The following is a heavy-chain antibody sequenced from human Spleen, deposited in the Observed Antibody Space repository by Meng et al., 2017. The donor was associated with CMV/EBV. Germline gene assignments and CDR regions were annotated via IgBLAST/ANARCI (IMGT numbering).Heavy chain of an antibody. D-gene: IGHD6-13*01. CDR1: GSISSSSYY. Sequence: GSISSSSYYWGWIRQPPGKGLEWIGSIYYSGSTYYNPSLKSRVTISVDTSKNQFSLKLSSVTAADTAVYHCARVNSVAAAGTGWFDPWGQGTLVTVSS. V-gene: IGHV4-39*07. CDR3: ARVNSVAAAGTGWFDP. CDR2: IYYSGST. J-gene: IGHJ5*02.